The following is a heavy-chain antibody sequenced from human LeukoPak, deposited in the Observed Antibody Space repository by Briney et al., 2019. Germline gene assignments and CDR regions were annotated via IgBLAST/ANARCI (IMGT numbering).Heavy chain of an antibody. Sequence: GASXKVSCKASGYTFTSYGISWVRQAPGQGLEWMGWISAYNGNTNYAQKLQGRVTMTTDTSTSTAYMELRSLRSDDTAVYYCARDCSSTSCYTLTFDYWGQGTLVTVSS. CDR3: ARDCSSTSCYTLTFDY. CDR1: GYTFTSYG. D-gene: IGHD2-2*02. CDR2: ISAYNGNT. V-gene: IGHV1-18*01. J-gene: IGHJ4*02.